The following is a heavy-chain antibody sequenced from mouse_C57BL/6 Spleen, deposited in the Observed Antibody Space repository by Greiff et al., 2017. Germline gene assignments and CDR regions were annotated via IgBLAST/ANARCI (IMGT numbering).Heavy chain of an antibody. CDR1: GYTFTSYW. V-gene: IGHV1-55*01. J-gene: IGHJ2*01. Sequence: VQLQQPGAELVKPGASVKMSCKASGYTFTSYWITWVKQRPGQGLEWIGDIYPGSGSTNYNEKFKSKATLTVDTSSSTAYMQLSRRTSEDSAVYYCARGGLRPDCWGKGTTLTVSS. CDR3: ARGGLRPDC. CDR2: IYPGSGST. D-gene: IGHD2-4*01.